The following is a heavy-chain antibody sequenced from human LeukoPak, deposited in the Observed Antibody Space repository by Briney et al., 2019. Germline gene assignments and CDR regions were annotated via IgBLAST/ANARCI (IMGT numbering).Heavy chain of an antibody. CDR3: ARGDYSYDYYYYGMDV. D-gene: IGHD4-11*01. J-gene: IGHJ6*02. CDR2: INHSGST. Sequence: SETLSLTCAVYGGSFSGYYWSWIRQPPGKGLEWIGEINHSGSTNYNPSLKSRVTISVDTSKNQFSLKLSSVTAADTAVYYCARGDYSYDYYYYGMDVWGQGTTVTVSS. V-gene: IGHV4-34*01. CDR1: GGSFSGYY.